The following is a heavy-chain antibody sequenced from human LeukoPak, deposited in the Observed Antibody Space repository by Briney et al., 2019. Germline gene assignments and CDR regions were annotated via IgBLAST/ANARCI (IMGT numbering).Heavy chain of an antibody. CDR2: ISFDGSNG. Sequence: AQSLTLSCEQSAITFSSYAIECVRQAPGKGMEWVAVISFDGSNGYYAGSVKGRFTISRDNSKNMMYLQMNSLRAEDTAVYYCARDRGNYDASGYYYYYGMDVWGRGTTVTVSS. V-gene: IGHV3-30*04. CDR3: ARDRGNYDASGYYYYYGMDV. CDR1: AITFSSYA. J-gene: IGHJ6*02. D-gene: IGHD3-22*01.